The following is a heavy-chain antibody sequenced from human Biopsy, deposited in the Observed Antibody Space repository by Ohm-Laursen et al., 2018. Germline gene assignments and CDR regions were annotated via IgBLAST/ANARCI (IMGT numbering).Heavy chain of an antibody. Sequence: SLRLSCAASGFVVSGTQMSWVRQAPRKGLEWVSVIYSGDSTYYADSVKGRFTISRDESKNTLYLQMNRLRAEGTAVYHCARATYSSGHKIDSWGQGTLVTVSS. V-gene: IGHV3-53*01. CDR2: IYSGDST. CDR3: ARATYSSGHKIDS. J-gene: IGHJ4*02. D-gene: IGHD6-25*01. CDR1: GFVVSGTQ.